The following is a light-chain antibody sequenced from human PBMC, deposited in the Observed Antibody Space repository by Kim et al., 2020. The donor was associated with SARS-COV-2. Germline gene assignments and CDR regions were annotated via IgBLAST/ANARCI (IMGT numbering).Light chain of an antibody. Sequence: GQSVTISCTGASSDVGGYDYVSWYQQHPGKAPKLMIYEVAKRPSGVPWRFSGSKSGNTASLTVSGLQAEDEADYFCSSYAGSNNWVFGGGTKLTVL. CDR1: SSDVGGYDY. CDR2: EVA. V-gene: IGLV2-8*01. J-gene: IGLJ3*02. CDR3: SSYAGSNNWV.